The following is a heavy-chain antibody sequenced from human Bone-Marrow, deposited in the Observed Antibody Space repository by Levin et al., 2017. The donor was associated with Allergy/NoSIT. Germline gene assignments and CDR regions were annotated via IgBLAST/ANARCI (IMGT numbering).Heavy chain of an antibody. CDR2: INPNSGGT. CDR3: ARAAMSTSYHYYYMDV. D-gene: IGHD5-18*01. CDR1: GYTYTAYY. J-gene: IGHJ6*03. V-gene: IGHV1-2*02. Sequence: GESLKISCPTSGYTYTAYYLHWVRQAPGQGPEWLGWINPNSGGTNYAPNFRGRVTMTTDTSISTAYMEFSSLRSDDTAKYYCARAAMSTSYHYYYMDVWGKGTTVIVSS.